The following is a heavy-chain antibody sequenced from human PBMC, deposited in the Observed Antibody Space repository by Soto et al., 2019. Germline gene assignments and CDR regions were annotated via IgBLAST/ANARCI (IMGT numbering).Heavy chain of an antibody. D-gene: IGHD3-22*01. J-gene: IGHJ6*02. CDR1: GFTFSSYG. Sequence: PGGSLRLSCAASGFTFSSYGMHWVRQAPGKGLEWVAVISYDGSNKYYADSVKGRFTISRDNSKNTLYLQMNSLRAEDTAVYYCAKIPPGYYDSSGYRTYGMDVWGQGTTVTVSS. CDR2: ISYDGSNK. V-gene: IGHV3-30*18. CDR3: AKIPPGYYDSSGYRTYGMDV.